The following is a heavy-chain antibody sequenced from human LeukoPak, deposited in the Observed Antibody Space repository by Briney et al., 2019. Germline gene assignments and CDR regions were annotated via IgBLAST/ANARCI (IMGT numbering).Heavy chain of an antibody. Sequence: SETLSLTCAVYGGSFSGYYWSWIRQPPGKGLEWIGEINHSGSTNYNPSLKSRVPISVHTSKNQFSLKLSSVTAADTAVYYCARTYYDILTSNWFDPWGQGTLVTVSS. CDR1: GGSFSGYY. CDR3: ARTYYDILTSNWFDP. D-gene: IGHD3-9*01. V-gene: IGHV4-34*01. CDR2: INHSGST. J-gene: IGHJ5*02.